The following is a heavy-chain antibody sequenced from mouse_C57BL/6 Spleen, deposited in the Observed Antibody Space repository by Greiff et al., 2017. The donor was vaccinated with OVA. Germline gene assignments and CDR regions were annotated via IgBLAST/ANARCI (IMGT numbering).Heavy chain of an antibody. CDR3: AGSPSHYYAMDY. J-gene: IGHJ4*01. CDR2: IYPGDGDT. Sequence: VQLQQSGPELVKPGASVKISCKASGYAFSSSWMNWVKQRPGKGLEWIGRIYPGDGDTNYNGKFKGKATLTADKSSSTAYMQLSSLTSEDSAVYFCAGSPSHYYAMDYWGQGTSVTVSS. V-gene: IGHV1-82*01. CDR1: GYAFSSSW.